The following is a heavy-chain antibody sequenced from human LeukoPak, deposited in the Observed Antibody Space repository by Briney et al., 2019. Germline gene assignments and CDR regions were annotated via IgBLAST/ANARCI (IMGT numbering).Heavy chain of an antibody. V-gene: IGHV1-2*02. CDR1: GYTFTGYY. D-gene: IGHD3-22*01. Sequence: ASVKVSCKASGYTFTGYYMHWVRQAPGQGLEWMGWINPNSGGTNYAQKFQGRVTMTRDTSISTAYMELRSLRSDDTAVYYCATTGYYGTPYGMDVWGKGTTVTVSS. CDR3: ATTGYYGTPYGMDV. J-gene: IGHJ6*04. CDR2: INPNSGGT.